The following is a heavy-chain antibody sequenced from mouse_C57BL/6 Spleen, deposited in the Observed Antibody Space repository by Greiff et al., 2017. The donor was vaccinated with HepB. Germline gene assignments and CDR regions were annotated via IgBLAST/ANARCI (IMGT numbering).Heavy chain of an antibody. CDR2: IYPGDGDT. V-gene: IGHV1-82*01. CDR1: GYAFSSSW. J-gene: IGHJ2*01. Sequence: QVQLQQSGPELVKPGASVKISCKASGYAFSSSWMNWVKQRPGKGLEWIGRIYPGDGDTNYNGKFKGKATLTADKSSSTAYMQLSSLTSEDCAVYFCARRGYGSRGGYYFDYWGQGTTLTVSS. D-gene: IGHD1-1*01. CDR3: ARRGYGSRGGYYFDY.